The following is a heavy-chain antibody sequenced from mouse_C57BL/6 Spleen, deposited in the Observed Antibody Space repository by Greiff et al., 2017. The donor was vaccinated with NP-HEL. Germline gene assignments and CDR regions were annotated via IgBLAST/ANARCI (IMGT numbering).Heavy chain of an antibody. CDR1: GYAFTNYL. CDR2: INPGSGGT. J-gene: IGHJ4*01. V-gene: IGHV1-54*01. D-gene: IGHD2-2*01. Sequence: QVQLKESGAELVRPGTSVKVSCKASGYAFTNYLIEWVKQRPGQGLEWIGVINPGSGGTNYNEKFKGKATLTADKSSSTAYMQLSSLTSEDSAVYFCARSPSTMVTTWGYAMDYWGQGTSVTVSS. CDR3: ARSPSTMVTTWGYAMDY.